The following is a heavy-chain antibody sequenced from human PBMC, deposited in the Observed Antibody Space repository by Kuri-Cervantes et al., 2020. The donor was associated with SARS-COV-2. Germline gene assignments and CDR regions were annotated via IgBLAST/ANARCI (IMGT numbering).Heavy chain of an antibody. J-gene: IGHJ6*03. Sequence: ASVKVSCKASGYTFTSNYIHWVRQAPGQGPEWMGAINPSGGGTTYAQKFQGRVTMTRDTSTSTVYMDLNSLTSEDTAVYYCARVDPGDYYYMDVWGKGTPVTVSS. CDR3: ARVDPGDYYYMDV. CDR2: INPSGGGT. CDR1: GYTFTSNY. V-gene: IGHV1-46*01. D-gene: IGHD1-14*01.